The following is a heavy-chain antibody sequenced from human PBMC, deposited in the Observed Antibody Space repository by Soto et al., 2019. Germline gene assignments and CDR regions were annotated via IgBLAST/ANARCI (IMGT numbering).Heavy chain of an antibody. J-gene: IGHJ4*02. CDR2: IYPGDSDT. D-gene: IGHD3-22*01. V-gene: IGHV5-51*01. CDR1: GYSFTSYW. Sequence: GESLKISCKGSGYSFTSYWIGWVRQMPGKGLEWMGIIYPGDSDTRYSPSFQGQVTISADKSISTAYLQWSSLKASDTAMYYCARHREDDYYDSSGYYYVPDYWGQGTLVTVS. CDR3: ARHREDDYYDSSGYYYVPDY.